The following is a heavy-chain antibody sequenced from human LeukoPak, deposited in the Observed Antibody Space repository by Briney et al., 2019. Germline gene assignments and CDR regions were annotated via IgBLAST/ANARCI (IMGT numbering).Heavy chain of an antibody. CDR1: GYTFTGYG. J-gene: IGHJ3*02. CDR3: ARVLWFDQNDAFDI. CDR2: ISAYNGNT. V-gene: IGHV1-18*04. Sequence: ASVKVSCKASGYTFTGYGISWVRQAPGQGLEWMGWISAYNGNTNYAQKLQGRVTMTTDTSTSTAYMELRSLRSDDTAVYYCARVLWFDQNDAFDIWGQGTMVTVSS. D-gene: IGHD3-10*01.